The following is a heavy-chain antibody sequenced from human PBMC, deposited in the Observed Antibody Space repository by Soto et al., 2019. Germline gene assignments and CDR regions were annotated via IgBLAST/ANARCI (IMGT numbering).Heavy chain of an antibody. CDR3: ARDAMITFGGVIVPFDY. J-gene: IGHJ4*02. CDR1: GFTVISNY. CDR2: IYSGGST. V-gene: IGHV3-66*01. Sequence: GGSLRVSCAASGFTVISNYMSWGRQAPWKGLEWVSVIYSGGSTYYADSVKGRFTISRDNSKNTLYLQMNSLRAEDTAVYYCARDAMITFGGVIVPFDYWGQGTLVTVS. D-gene: IGHD3-16*02.